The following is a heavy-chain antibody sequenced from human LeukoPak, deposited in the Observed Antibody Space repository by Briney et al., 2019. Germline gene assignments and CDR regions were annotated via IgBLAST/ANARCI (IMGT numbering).Heavy chain of an antibody. J-gene: IGHJ3*02. CDR2: IYSGGST. CDR1: GFTVNSNY. CDR3: ARDFVDTAMTETNAFDI. Sequence: GSLRLSCAASGFTVNSNYMSWVRQAPGKGLEWVSVIYSGGSTYYADSVKGRFTISRDNSKNTLYLQMNSLRAEDTAVYYCARDFVDTAMTETNAFDIWGQGTMVTVSS. V-gene: IGHV3-66*01. D-gene: IGHD5-18*01.